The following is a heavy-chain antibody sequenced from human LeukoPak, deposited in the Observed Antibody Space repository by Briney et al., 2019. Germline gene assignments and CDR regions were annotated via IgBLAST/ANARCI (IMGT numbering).Heavy chain of an antibody. Sequence: AGGSLRLSCAASGFTFSSYSMNWVRQAPGKGLEWVSSISSSSSYIYYADSVKGRFTISRDNAKNSLYLQMNSLRAEDTAVYYCATIQLRRDYWGQGTLVTVSS. D-gene: IGHD4-23*01. CDR3: ATIQLRRDY. V-gene: IGHV3-21*01. CDR2: ISSSSSYI. J-gene: IGHJ4*02. CDR1: GFTFSSYS.